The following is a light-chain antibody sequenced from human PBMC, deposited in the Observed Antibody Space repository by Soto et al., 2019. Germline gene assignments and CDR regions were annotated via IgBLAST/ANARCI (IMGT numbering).Light chain of an antibody. J-gene: IGLJ1*01. CDR1: STDVGGYDY. CDR3: SSFTSRHPRV. Sequence: QSALTQPASVSGSPGQSVTISCTGTSTDVGGYDYVSCYQQHPGHVPKRLIYEVRKRASGVSDRFSASKSGNTASLPISGLQADDEADYYCSSFTSRHPRVFGPGTQLTVL. CDR2: EVR. V-gene: IGLV2-14*01.